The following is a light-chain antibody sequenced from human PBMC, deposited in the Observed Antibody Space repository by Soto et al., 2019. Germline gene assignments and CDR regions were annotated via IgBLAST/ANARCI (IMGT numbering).Light chain of an antibody. Sequence: DGQMTQSLSSLSASVGDRVTITCRASQSISSYLNWYQQKPGKAPKLLIYAASSLQSGVPSRFSGSGSGTDFTLTISSLQPEDFATYYCQQSYSTPRTFGQGTKVDI. V-gene: IGKV1-39*01. CDR1: QSISSY. CDR3: QQSYSTPRT. CDR2: AAS. J-gene: IGKJ1*01.